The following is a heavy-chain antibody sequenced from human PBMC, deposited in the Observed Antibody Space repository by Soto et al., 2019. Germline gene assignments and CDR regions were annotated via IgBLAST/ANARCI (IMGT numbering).Heavy chain of an antibody. D-gene: IGHD2-2*01. J-gene: IGHJ3*02. Sequence: GXSVKVSFNASGYTFTGYYMHLVRHTPGQGLEWMGWINPNSGGTNYAQKLQGRVTMTTDTSTSTAYMELRSLRSDDTAVYYCARDQAVPAAHDAFDIWGQGTMVTVSS. CDR3: ARDQAVPAAHDAFDI. CDR2: INPNSGGT. V-gene: IGHV1-2*02. CDR1: GYTFTGYY.